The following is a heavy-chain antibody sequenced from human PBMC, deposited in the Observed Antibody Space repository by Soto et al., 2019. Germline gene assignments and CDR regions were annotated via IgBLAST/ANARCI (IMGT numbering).Heavy chain of an antibody. J-gene: IGHJ4*02. D-gene: IGHD3-22*01. Sequence: GGSLRLSCAASGFTFSSYSMNWVRQAPGKGLEWVSYISSSSSTIYYADSVKGRFTISRDNAKNSLYLQMNSLRDEDTAVYYCARGLYYYDSSGYWGYWGEGTLVTVSS. CDR3: ARGLYYYDSSGYWGY. CDR1: GFTFSSYS. V-gene: IGHV3-48*02. CDR2: ISSSSSTI.